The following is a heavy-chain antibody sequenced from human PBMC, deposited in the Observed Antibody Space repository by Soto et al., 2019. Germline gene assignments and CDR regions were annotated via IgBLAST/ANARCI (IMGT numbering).Heavy chain of an antibody. J-gene: IGHJ6*02. Sequence: PGGSLRLSCAASGFPFSSYAMHWVRQAPGKGLEWVAVISYDGSNKYYADSVKGRFTISRDNSKNTLYLQMNSLRAEDTAVYYCARDSLPYSGSYWGSVGYYYYYGMDVWGQGTTVTVSS. CDR3: ARDSLPYSGSYWGSVGYYYYYGMDV. CDR1: GFPFSSYA. D-gene: IGHD1-26*01. CDR2: ISYDGSNK. V-gene: IGHV3-30-3*01.